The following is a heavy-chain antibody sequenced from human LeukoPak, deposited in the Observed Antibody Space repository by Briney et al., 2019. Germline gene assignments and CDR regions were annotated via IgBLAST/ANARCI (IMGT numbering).Heavy chain of an antibody. V-gene: IGHV3-74*01. Sequence: TGGSLRLSCAASGFTFSSYWMNWVRQAPGKGLVWVSRISTDGSSTSYADSVKGRFTISRDNAKNTLYLQMNSLRAEDTAVYYCARESIFELVIDDWGQGTLVTVSS. CDR1: GFTFSSYW. CDR2: ISTDGSST. J-gene: IGHJ4*02. D-gene: IGHD3/OR15-3a*01. CDR3: ARESIFELVIDD.